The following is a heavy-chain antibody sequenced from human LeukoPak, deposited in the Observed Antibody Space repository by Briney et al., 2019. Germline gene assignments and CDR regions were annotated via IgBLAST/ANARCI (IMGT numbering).Heavy chain of an antibody. V-gene: IGHV1-46*01. CDR2: INPSGGST. J-gene: IGHJ4*02. D-gene: IGHD1-26*01. Sequence: ASVKVSCKASGYTFTSYYMHWVRQAPGQGLEWMGIINPSGGSTSYAQKFQGRVTMTRDMSTSTVYMELSSLRSEDTAVYYCATDMVRATALWDFDYWGQGTLVTVSS. CDR3: ATDMVRATALWDFDY. CDR1: GYTFTSYY.